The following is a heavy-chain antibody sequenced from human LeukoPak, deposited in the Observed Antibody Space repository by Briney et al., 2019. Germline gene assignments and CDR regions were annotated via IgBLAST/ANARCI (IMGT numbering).Heavy chain of an antibody. Sequence: GGSLRLSCAASGFTFSSYAMSWVRQAPGKGLEWVSAISGSGGSTYYADSARGRFTVSRDNARNTLYLQMSFLRVEDTAFYYCARDLYIGGQGTLVTVSS. CDR2: ISGSGGST. CDR1: GFTFSSYA. V-gene: IGHV3-23*01. CDR3: ARDLYI. J-gene: IGHJ4*02.